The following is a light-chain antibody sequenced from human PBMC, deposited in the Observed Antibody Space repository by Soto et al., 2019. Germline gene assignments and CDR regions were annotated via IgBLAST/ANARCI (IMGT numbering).Light chain of an antibody. J-gene: IGKJ4*01. Sequence: DMHLTQSPPFLSASVGDRVTISCRASQGSSNYLAWYRRKLGKAPELIGYSASTLQRGVPSRCSGGGSETEVRLTIGTWQPEDFATDECLQLNRYPLTFGGGTKVDIK. CDR2: SAS. CDR3: LQLNRYPLT. CDR1: QGSSNY. V-gene: IGKV1-9*01.